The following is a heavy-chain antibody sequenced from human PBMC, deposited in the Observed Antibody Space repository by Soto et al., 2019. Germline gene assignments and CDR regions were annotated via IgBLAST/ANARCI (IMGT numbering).Heavy chain of an antibody. V-gene: IGHV1-18*01. CDR2: ISAYNGNT. D-gene: IGHD3-10*01. CDR1: GYTFTSYG. Sequence: AAVKVSCKASGYTFTSYGISWVRQAPGQGLEWMGWISAYNGNTNYAQKLQGRVTMTTDTSTSTAYMELRSLRSDDTAVYYCARDQVVRGVQRHRGGYYFAYWGQGTLVTVSS. J-gene: IGHJ4*02. CDR3: ARDQVVRGVQRHRGGYYFAY.